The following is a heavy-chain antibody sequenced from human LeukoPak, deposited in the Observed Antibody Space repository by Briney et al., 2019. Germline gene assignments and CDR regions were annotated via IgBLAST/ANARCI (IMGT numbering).Heavy chain of an antibody. CDR3: AKYSGTYRDY. CDR1: GFTFSSSN. V-gene: IGHV3-21*01. CDR2: ISSSSTYI. J-gene: IGHJ4*02. Sequence: GGSLRLSCAASGFTFSSSNMNWVRRAPGRGLEWVSSISSSSTYIFYADSVKGRFTISRDNAKNSLYLQMNSLSAEDTAVYYCAKYSGTYRDYWGQGTLVTVSS. D-gene: IGHD1-26*01.